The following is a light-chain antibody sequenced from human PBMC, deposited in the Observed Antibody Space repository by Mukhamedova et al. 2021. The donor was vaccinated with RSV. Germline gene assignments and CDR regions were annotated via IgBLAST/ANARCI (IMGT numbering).Light chain of an antibody. Sequence: WYQRRVHGKAPNLLIYAASTLQGGVPSRFSGSASGTDFTLTISSLQPEDFATYYCQQANSFPIPFGQGTRLEIK. CDR3: QQANSFPIP. V-gene: IGKV1-12*01. J-gene: IGKJ5*01. CDR2: AAS.